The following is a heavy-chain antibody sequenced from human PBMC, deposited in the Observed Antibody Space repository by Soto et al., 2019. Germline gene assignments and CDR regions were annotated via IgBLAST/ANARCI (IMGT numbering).Heavy chain of an antibody. CDR3: ARLGIWSYGMDV. Sequence: GPSLKISCQGSGYSFTTYWIGWVRQMPGKGLEWMGIIYPGNSDIRYSPSFQGQVTISADKSISTAYLKWSGLKASDTAMYYCARLGIWSYGMDVWGQGTTVTVSS. D-gene: IGHD3-16*01. CDR2: IYPGNSDI. J-gene: IGHJ6*02. V-gene: IGHV5-51*01. CDR1: GYSFTTYW.